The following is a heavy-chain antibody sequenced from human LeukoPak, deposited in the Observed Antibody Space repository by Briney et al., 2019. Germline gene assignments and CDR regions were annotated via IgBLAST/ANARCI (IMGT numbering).Heavy chain of an antibody. CDR2: IKQDGSEK. Sequence: GGSLRLSCAASGFTFSSYWMSWVRQAPGKGLEWVANIKQDGSEKYYVDSVKGRFTISRDNAKNSLYLQMNSLRAEDTAVYYCARAVAGTWDDALDIWGQGTMVTVSS. CDR1: GFTFSSYW. V-gene: IGHV3-7*01. J-gene: IGHJ3*02. D-gene: IGHD6-19*01. CDR3: ARAVAGTWDDALDI.